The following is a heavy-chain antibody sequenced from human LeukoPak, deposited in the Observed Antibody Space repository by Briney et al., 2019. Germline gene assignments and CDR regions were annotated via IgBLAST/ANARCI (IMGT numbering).Heavy chain of an antibody. Sequence: GESLKISCKGSGYSFTSYGISWVRQAPGQGLEWMGWISAYNGNTNYAQKLQGRVTMTTDTSTSTAYMELRSLRSDDTAVYYCARDSHGDYAIDYWGQGTLVTVSS. CDR3: ARDSHGDYAIDY. J-gene: IGHJ4*02. CDR2: ISAYNGNT. V-gene: IGHV1-18*01. D-gene: IGHD4-17*01. CDR1: GYSFTSYG.